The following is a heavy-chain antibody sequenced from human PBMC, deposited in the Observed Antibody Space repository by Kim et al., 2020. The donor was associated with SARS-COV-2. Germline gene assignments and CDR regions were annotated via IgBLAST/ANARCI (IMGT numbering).Heavy chain of an antibody. V-gene: IGHV1-3*01. CDR2: INGATGYT. CDR1: GYTFNTYA. D-gene: IGHD3-22*01. CDR3: ARDQRNSSGYYSFDS. Sequence: ASVKVSCKASGYTFNTYALHWVRQAPGQRLDWMGWINGATGYTEYSQKFQGRVTFTKDTPAKTAYMELSSLRSEDTAVYYCARDQRNSSGYYSFDSGGQGTLVTVSS. J-gene: IGHJ4*02.